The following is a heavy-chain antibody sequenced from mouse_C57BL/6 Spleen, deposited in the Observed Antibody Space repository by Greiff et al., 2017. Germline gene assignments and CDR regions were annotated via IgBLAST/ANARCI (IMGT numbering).Heavy chain of an antibody. D-gene: IGHD2-5*01. CDR2: INPNNGGT. CDR3: ASSNFESAMDY. V-gene: IGHV1-22*01. CDR1: GYTFTDYN. Sequence: EVQLQESGPELVKPGASVKMSCKASGYTFTDYNMHWVKQSHGKSLEWIGYINPNNGGTSYNQKFKGKATLTVNKSSSTAYMELRSLTSEDSAVYYCASSNFESAMDYWGQGTSVTVSS. J-gene: IGHJ4*01.